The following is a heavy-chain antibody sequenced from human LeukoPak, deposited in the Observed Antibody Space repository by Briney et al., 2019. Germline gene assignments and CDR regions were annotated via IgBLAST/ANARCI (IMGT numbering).Heavy chain of an antibody. CDR2: ISYDGSNK. D-gene: IGHD1-26*01. Sequence: GRSLRLSCAASGFTFSSYDTHWVRQAPGKGLEWVAVISYDGSNKYYADSVKGRFTISRDNSKNTLYLQMNSLRAEDTAVYYCARDSGSYYAQYYFDYWGQGTLVTVSS. J-gene: IGHJ4*02. V-gene: IGHV3-30*03. CDR3: ARDSGSYYAQYYFDY. CDR1: GFTFSSYD.